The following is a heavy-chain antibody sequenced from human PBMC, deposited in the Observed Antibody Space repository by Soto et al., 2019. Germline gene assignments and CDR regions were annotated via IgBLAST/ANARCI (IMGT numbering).Heavy chain of an antibody. V-gene: IGHV3-9*01. Sequence: EVQLVESGGDLVQPGRSLRLSCAASGFSFDGFSFADYAMHWVRQGPGKGLEWVSGITWNSGKTDYADFVQGRFTISRDNAKSSRFLQMNSLRPEDTALYYCVQSQNWHSGDVSFDYWGQGTLVTVSS. CDR1: GFSFDGFSFADYA. CDR3: VQSQNWHSGDVSFDY. D-gene: IGHD1-7*01. J-gene: IGHJ4*02. CDR2: ITWNSGKT.